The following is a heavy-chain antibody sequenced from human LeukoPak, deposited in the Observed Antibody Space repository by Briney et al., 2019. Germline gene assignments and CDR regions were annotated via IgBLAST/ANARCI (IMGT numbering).Heavy chain of an antibody. Sequence: GGSLRLSCAASGFTFSSYGMHWVRRAPGKGLEWVAVISYDGSNKYYSDSVKGRFTISRDNSKNTLYLQMNSLRAEDTAVYYCGNPYYYDISPLLDYGAREPWSPSPQ. CDR3: GNPYYYDISPLLDY. CDR1: GFTFSSYG. V-gene: IGHV3-30*18. CDR2: ISYDGSNK. J-gene: IGHJ4*02. D-gene: IGHD3-22*01.